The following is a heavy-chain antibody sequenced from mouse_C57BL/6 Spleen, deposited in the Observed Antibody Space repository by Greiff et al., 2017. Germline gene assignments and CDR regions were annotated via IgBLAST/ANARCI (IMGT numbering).Heavy chain of an antibody. J-gene: IGHJ3*01. CDR1: GYAFSSSW. CDR3: ARGNVATTVGAY. Sequence: VHLVESGPELVKPGASVKISCKASGYAFSSSWMNWVKQRPGKGLEWIGRIYPGDGDTNYNGKFKGKATLTADKSSSTAYMQLSSLTSEDSAVYFCARGNVATTVGAYWGQGTLVTVSA. D-gene: IGHD1-1*01. V-gene: IGHV1-82*01. CDR2: IYPGDGDT.